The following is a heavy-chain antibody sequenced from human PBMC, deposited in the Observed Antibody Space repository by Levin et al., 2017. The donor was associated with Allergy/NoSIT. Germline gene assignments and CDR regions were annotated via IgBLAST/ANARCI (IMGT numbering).Heavy chain of an antibody. Sequence: QPGGSLRLSCAASGFTFSSYAMSWVRQAPGKGLEWVSIISGSGGSTYYADSVKGRFTVSRDNSKNTLYLQMSSLRAEDTAVYYCAKDKSPYGDYNAFDIWGQGTMVTVSS. D-gene: IGHD4-17*01. CDR1: GFTFSSYA. V-gene: IGHV3-23*01. CDR3: AKDKSPYGDYNAFDI. J-gene: IGHJ3*02. CDR2: ISGSGGST.